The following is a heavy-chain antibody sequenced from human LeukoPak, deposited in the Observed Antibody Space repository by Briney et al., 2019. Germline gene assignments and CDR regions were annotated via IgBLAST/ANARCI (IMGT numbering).Heavy chain of an antibody. CDR1: GYSISSGYS. CDR3: ARAKTQRQYFDL. Sequence: SETLSLTCAVSGYSISSGYSWGWIRQPPGKGLEWIGTMSPSGSAYYNPSLKSRVTISVDTSKSQFSLRLTSVTAADTAVYYCARAKTQRQYFDLWGQGTLVIVSS. J-gene: IGHJ4*02. CDR2: MSPSGSA. V-gene: IGHV4-38-2*01.